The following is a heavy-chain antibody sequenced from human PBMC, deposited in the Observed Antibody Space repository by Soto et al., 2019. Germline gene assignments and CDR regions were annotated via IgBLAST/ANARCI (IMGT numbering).Heavy chain of an antibody. CDR1: GGSISSYY. CDR2: IFYSGTT. CDR3: ARHPTVTEYYFDY. J-gene: IGHJ4*02. D-gene: IGHD4-17*01. V-gene: IGHV4-59*08. Sequence: QVQLQESGPGLVKPSETLSLTCTVSGGSISSYYWSWIRQPPGKGLEWIGYIFYSGTTYYNPSLXXRXPISVDTSKNQFSLKLSSVTAADTAVYYCARHPTVTEYYFDYWGQGTLVTVSS.